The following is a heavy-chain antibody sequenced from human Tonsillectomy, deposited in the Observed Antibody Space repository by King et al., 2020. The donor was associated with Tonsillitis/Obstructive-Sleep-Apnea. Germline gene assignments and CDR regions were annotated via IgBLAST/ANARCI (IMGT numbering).Heavy chain of an antibody. CDR2: ISYDGSKK. Sequence: VQLVESGGGVVQPGRSLRLSCAASGFTFSTYVIHWVRQAPGKGLEWVTLISYDGSKKYYADSVKGRFTISRDNSRDNSKNTLYLQMNSLRDEDTAVYYCSSGRFGMDVWGQGTTVTVSS. J-gene: IGHJ6*02. CDR1: GFTFSTYV. D-gene: IGHD3-10*01. CDR3: SSGRFGMDV. V-gene: IGHV3-30*04.